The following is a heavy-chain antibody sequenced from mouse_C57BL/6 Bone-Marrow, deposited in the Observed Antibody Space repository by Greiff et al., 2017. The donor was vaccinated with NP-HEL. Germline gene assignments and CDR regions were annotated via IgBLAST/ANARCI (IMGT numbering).Heavy chain of an antibody. CDR3: ASGGRPYYFDY. J-gene: IGHJ2*01. Sequence: QVQLQQSGAELVRPGTSVKVSCKASGYAFTNYLIEWVKQRPGQGLEWIGVINPGSGGTNYNEKFKGKATLTADKSSSTAYMQLSSLTSEDSAVYFCASGGRPYYFDYWGQGTTLTVSS. V-gene: IGHV1-54*01. CDR2: INPGSGGT. CDR1: GYAFTNYL.